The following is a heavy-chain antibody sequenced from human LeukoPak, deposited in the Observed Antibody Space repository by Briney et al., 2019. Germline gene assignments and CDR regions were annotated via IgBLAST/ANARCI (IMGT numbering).Heavy chain of an antibody. CDR1: GFTFSIYA. CDR2: ISVSGGRT. D-gene: IGHD3-16*01. CDR3: AKAFLATDLGESFNS. V-gene: IGHV3-23*01. Sequence: SGGSLRLSCVASGFTFSIYAMSWVRQAPGKGLEWVSTISVSGGRTSFADSVKGRFTISRDNSKDTLYLQMNSLRAEDTAVYYCAKAFLATDLGESFNSWGQGTLVTVSS. J-gene: IGHJ4*02.